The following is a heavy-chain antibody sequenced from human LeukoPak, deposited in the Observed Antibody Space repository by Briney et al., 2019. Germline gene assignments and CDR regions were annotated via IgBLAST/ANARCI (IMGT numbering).Heavy chain of an antibody. V-gene: IGHV4-4*02. CDR1: GGSISSSNW. J-gene: IGHJ6*02. CDR3: ARVIAVAGPAGYYYGMDV. CDR2: IYHSGNI. D-gene: IGHD6-19*01. Sequence: SGTLSLTCAVSGGSISSSNWWSWVRQPPGKGLEWIGEIYHSGNINYNPSLKSRVTMSVDKSKNQFSLKLSSVTAADTAVYYCARVIAVAGPAGYYYGMDVWGQGTTVTVSS.